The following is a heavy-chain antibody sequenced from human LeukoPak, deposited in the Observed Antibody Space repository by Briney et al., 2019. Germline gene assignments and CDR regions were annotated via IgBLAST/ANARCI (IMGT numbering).Heavy chain of an antibody. CDR3: AKDLDSGYYDSSGSQPSDY. CDR1: GFTFDDYA. V-gene: IGHV3-9*01. Sequence: GGSLRLSCAASGFTFDDYAMHWVRQAPGKGLEWVSGISWNSGSMGYADSVKGRFTISRDNSKNTLYLQMNSLRAEDTAVYYCAKDLDSGYYDSSGSQPSDYWGQGTLVTVSS. CDR2: ISWNSGSM. D-gene: IGHD3-22*01. J-gene: IGHJ4*02.